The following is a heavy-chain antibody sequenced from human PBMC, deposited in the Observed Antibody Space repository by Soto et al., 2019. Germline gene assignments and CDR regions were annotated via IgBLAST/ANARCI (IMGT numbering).Heavy chain of an antibody. CDR2: VYYSGST. J-gene: IGHJ4*02. V-gene: IGHV4-59*01. CDR3: ARGKSGYYPYFDN. Sequence: QVQLQESGPGLVKPSETLSLTCTVSGAFISSYYWSWIRQPPGKGLEWIGYVYYSGSTNYNPSLKSLVTISVDTSKKQFALKLRSVTDADTAVYVCARGKSGYYPYFDNWGQGTMVTVAS. CDR1: GAFISSYY. D-gene: IGHD3-22*01.